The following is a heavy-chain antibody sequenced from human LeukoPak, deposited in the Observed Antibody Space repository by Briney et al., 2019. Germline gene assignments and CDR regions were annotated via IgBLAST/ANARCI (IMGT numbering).Heavy chain of an antibody. V-gene: IGHV4-38-2*02. CDR1: GYSISRGYY. D-gene: IGHD3-10*01. CDR2: TDHSGST. J-gene: IGHJ3*02. Sequence: SETLSLTCTVSGYSISRGYYWGWIRRPPGKGLEWIGSTDHSGSTYYNPSLKSRVTISVDTSKNQFSLDLSSVTAADTAVYYCAREGYGSGPPPNAFDIWGQGTMVTVSA. CDR3: AREGYGSGPPPNAFDI.